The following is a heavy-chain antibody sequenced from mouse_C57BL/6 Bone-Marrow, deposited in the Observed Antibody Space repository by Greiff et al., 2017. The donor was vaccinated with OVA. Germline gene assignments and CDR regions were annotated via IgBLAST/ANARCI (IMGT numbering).Heavy chain of an antibody. CDR3: ATSTMVTTRGFAY. D-gene: IGHD2-2*01. J-gene: IGHJ3*01. Sequence: VQLQQSGPGLVQPSQRLSITCTVSGFSLTSYGVHWVRQSPGKGLEWLGVIWSGGSTDYNAAFISRLSISKDNSKSQVFFKMNSLQADDTAIYYCATSTMVTTRGFAYWGQGTLVTVSA. V-gene: IGHV2-2*01. CDR2: IWSGGST. CDR1: GFSLTSYG.